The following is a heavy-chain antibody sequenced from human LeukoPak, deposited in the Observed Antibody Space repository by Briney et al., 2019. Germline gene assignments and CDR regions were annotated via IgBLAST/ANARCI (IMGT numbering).Heavy chain of an antibody. V-gene: IGHV4-39*07. CDR1: GGSISSSSYY. CDR2: IYYSGST. CDR3: ARDLPRILGGMDV. Sequence: SETLSLTCTVSGGSISSSSYYWGWIRQPPGKGLEWIGSIYYSGSTYYNPSLKSRVTISVDTSKNQFSLKLSSVTAADTAVYYCARDLPRILGGMDVWGQGTTVTVSS. J-gene: IGHJ6*02. D-gene: IGHD2/OR15-2a*01.